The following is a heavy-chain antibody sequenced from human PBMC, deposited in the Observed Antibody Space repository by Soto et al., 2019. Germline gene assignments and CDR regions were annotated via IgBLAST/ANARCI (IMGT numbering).Heavy chain of an antibody. J-gene: IGHJ4*02. CDR3: AHSICSGGSCYSGDPWDY. CDR2: IYWDDDK. V-gene: IGHV2-5*02. D-gene: IGHD2-15*01. Sequence: SRPTLVNPTQTLTLTCTFSGFPLSTSGVGVGWIRQPPGKALEWLALIYWDDDKRYSPSLKSRLTITKDTSKNQVVLTMTNMDPVDTATYYCAHSICSGGSCYSGDPWDYWGQGTLVTVSS. CDR1: GFPLSTSGVG.